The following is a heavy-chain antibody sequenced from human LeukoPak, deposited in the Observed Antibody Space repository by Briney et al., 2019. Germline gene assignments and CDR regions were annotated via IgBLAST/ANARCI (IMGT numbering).Heavy chain of an antibody. Sequence: ATVKVSCKASGGTFSSYAISWVRQAPGQGLEWMGGIIPIFGTANYAQKFQGRVTITADESTSTAYMELSSLRSEDTAVYYCARTSYDHVWGSYRLFDYWGQGTLVTVSS. CDR3: ARTSYDHVWGSYRLFDY. D-gene: IGHD3-16*02. CDR2: IIPIFGTA. J-gene: IGHJ4*02. V-gene: IGHV1-69*13. CDR1: GGTFSSYA.